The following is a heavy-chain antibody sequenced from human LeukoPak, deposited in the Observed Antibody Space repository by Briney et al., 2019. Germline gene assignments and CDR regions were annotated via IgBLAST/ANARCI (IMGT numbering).Heavy chain of an antibody. D-gene: IGHD2-2*01. CDR1: GGSISSYY. CDR2: IYYSGST. J-gene: IGHJ6*03. V-gene: IGHV4-59*01. Sequence: SETLSLTCTVSGGSISSYYWSWIRQPPGRGLEWIGYIYYSGSTNYNPSLKSRVTISVDTSKNQFSLKLSSVTAADTAVYYCARVEDIVVVPAADYYYCMDVWGKGTTVTISS. CDR3: ARVEDIVVVPAADYYYCMDV.